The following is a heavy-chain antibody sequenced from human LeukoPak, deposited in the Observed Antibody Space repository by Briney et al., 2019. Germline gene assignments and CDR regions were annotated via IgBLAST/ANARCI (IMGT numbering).Heavy chain of an antibody. V-gene: IGHV4-59*11. D-gene: IGHD5-18*01. CDR2: IYYCGST. Sequence: SETLSLTCTVSGGSISRHYGRWLRQPPGKGLEWIGYIYYCGSTNYNPSLQSRVTISVDTSKNQFSLKRSSVTAADTAVYYCAGGYIYGSTYYYMDVWGKGTTVTISS. CDR3: AGGYIYGSTYYYMDV. J-gene: IGHJ6*03. CDR1: GGSISRHY.